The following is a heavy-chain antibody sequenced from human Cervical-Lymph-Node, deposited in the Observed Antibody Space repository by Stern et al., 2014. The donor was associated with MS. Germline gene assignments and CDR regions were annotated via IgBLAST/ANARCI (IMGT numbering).Heavy chain of an antibody. CDR3: ARQRMTTVTALDY. V-gene: IGHV2-70*01. D-gene: IGHD4-17*01. J-gene: IGHJ4*02. Sequence: QVTLKESGPALVKPTQTLTLTCTFSGFSLSTSGMCVSWIRQPPEKALEWLALIDGDDDKYYNTSLKTRLTISKDTSKNQVVLTMTNMDPVDTATYYCARQRMTTVTALDYWGQGTLVTVSS. CDR1: GFSLSTSGMC. CDR2: IDGDDDK.